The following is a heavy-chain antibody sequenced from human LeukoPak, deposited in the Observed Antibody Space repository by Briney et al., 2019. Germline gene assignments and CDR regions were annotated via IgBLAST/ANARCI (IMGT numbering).Heavy chain of an antibody. J-gene: IGHJ4*02. V-gene: IGHV3-30*03. CDR1: GFTFSSFG. CDR3: ARVITMVRGVISDAFDI. D-gene: IGHD3-10*01. CDR2: ISYDGSNK. Sequence: GGSLRLSCAASGFTFSSFGMHWVRQAPGKGLEWVAVISYDGSNKYYADFMKGRFTISRDNSKNTLYLQMNSLRAEDTAVYYCARVITMVRGVISDAFDIWGQGALVTVSS.